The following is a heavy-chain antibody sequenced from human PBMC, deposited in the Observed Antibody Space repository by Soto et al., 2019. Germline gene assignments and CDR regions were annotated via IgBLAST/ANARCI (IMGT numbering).Heavy chain of an antibody. CDR1: GFTFSSYW. J-gene: IGHJ6*02. CDR3: ARDLYGDFYSSSGGVGNYGMDV. Sequence: GGSLRLSCAASGFTFSSYWMSWVRQAPGKGLEWVANIKQDGSEKYYVDSVKGRFTISRDNAKNSLYLQMNSLRAEDTAVYYCARDLYGDFYSSSGGVGNYGMDVWGQGTTVTVSS. V-gene: IGHV3-7*01. CDR2: IKQDGSEK. D-gene: IGHD6-6*01.